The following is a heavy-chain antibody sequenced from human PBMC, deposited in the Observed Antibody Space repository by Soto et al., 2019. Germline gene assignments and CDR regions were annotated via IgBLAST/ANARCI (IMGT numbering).Heavy chain of an antibody. CDR2: ISSSSSYI. V-gene: IGHV3-21*01. D-gene: IGHD4-4*01. CDR3: ARDTGRLDPFDY. J-gene: IGHJ4*02. CDR1: GFTFSSYA. Sequence: GGSLRLSCAASGFTFSSYAMSWVRQAPGKGLEWVSSISSSSSYIYYADSVKGRFTISRDNAKNSLYLQMNSLRAEDTAVYYCARDTGRLDPFDYWGQGTLVTVSS.